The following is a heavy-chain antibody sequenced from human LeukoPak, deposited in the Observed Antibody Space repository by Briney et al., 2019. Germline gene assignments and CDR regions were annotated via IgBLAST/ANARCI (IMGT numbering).Heavy chain of an antibody. CDR1: GYTFTGYY. V-gene: IGHV1-2*02. CDR3: ARDSTSTVTTGSGDWFDP. Sequence: ASVKVSCKASGYTFTGYYMHWVRQAPGQGLEWMGWINPNSGGTNYAQKFQGRVTMTTDTSIGTAYMELSRLRSDDTAVYYCARDSTSTVTTGSGDWFDPWGQGTLVTVSS. J-gene: IGHJ5*02. CDR2: INPNSGGT. D-gene: IGHD4-17*01.